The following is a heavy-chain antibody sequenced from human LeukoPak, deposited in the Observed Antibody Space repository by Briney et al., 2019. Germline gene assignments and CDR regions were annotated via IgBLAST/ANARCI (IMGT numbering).Heavy chain of an antibody. V-gene: IGHV3-11*04. CDR3: ARTVIAVAGPFDY. J-gene: IGHJ4*02. D-gene: IGHD6-19*01. CDR1: GFTFSDYY. Sequence: PGGSLRLSCAASGFTFSDYYMHWIRQAPGKGLEWVSYISSGSSGISYADSVKGRFTISRDNAKNSLYLQMNSLRAEDTAVYYCARTVIAVAGPFDYWGQGTLVTVSS. CDR2: ISSGSSGI.